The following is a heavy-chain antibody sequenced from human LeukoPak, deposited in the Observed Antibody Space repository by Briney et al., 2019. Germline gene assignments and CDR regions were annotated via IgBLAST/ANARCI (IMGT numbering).Heavy chain of an antibody. Sequence: SETLSLTCTVSGGSISSYYWSWIRHPPGKGLEWIGYIYYSGSTNYNPSLKSRVTTSVDTSKNQFSLKLSSVTAADTAVYYCAGLYCSGGSCSFDYWGQGTLVTVSS. CDR3: AGLYCSGGSCSFDY. CDR1: GGSISSYY. J-gene: IGHJ4*02. V-gene: IGHV4-59*01. CDR2: IYYSGST. D-gene: IGHD2-15*01.